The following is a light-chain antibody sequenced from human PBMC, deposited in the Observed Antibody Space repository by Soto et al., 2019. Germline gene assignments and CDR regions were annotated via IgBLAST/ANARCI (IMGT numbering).Light chain of an antibody. CDR1: QSVSNS. CDR3: QQRTNWPPT. J-gene: IGKJ1*01. CDR2: DAS. Sequence: EIVLTQSPVTLSLSPGERATLSCRASQSVSNSLAWFQQKPGQAPRLLIYDASDRATGIPARFSGSGSGTDFTLTISSLEPEDFAVYYCQQRTNWPPTFGQGTKVEIK. V-gene: IGKV3-11*01.